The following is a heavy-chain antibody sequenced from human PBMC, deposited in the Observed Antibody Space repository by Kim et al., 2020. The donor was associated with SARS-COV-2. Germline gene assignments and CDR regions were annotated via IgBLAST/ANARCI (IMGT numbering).Heavy chain of an antibody. V-gene: IGHV3-66*01. D-gene: IGHD2-2*01. J-gene: IGHJ6*02. CDR2: IYSGGST. CDR1: GITVSSNY. CDR3: ASSSSAYYYYGMDV. Sequence: GGSLRLSCAASGITVSSNYMSWVRQAPGKGLEWVSVIYSGGSTYYADSVKGRFTISRDSFKNTLYLQMNSLRAEDTAVYYCASSSSAYYYYGMDVWGQGTTVTVSS.